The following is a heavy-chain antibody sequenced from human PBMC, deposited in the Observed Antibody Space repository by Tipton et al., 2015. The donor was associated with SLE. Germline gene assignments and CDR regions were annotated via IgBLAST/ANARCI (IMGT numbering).Heavy chain of an antibody. CDR1: SGSLSGYY. J-gene: IGHJ5*02. Sequence: TLSLTCSVYSGSLSGYYWSWIRQSPGKGLEWIGESNHSGTTHYNPSLKSRVTMSVDTSKKQISLKLRSVTAADTAVYYCARDQEMASGENRFDPWGQGTLVTVSS. CDR2: SNHSGTT. CDR3: ARDQEMASGENRFDP. V-gene: IGHV4-34*01. D-gene: IGHD5-24*01.